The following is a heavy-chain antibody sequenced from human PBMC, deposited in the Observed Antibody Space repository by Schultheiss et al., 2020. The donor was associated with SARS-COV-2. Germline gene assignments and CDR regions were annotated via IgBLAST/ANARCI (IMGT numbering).Heavy chain of an antibody. Sequence: ASVKVSCKASGYTFTGYYIHWVRQAPGQGLEWMCRLNPASGGTQYAQKFQGRVTMTADTSIGTAYMGLSRLTSDDTALYYCAREQFLEWSHPRPYGMDVWGQGTTVTVSS. CDR2: LNPASGGT. J-gene: IGHJ6*02. CDR3: AREQFLEWSHPRPYGMDV. V-gene: IGHV1-2*06. D-gene: IGHD3-3*01. CDR1: GYTFTGYY.